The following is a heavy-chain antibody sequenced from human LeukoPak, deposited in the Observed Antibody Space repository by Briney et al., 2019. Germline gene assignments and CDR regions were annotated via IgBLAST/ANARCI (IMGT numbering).Heavy chain of an antibody. D-gene: IGHD3-22*01. CDR3: ARDQGPYYYDSSGSGFDP. V-gene: IGHV1-2*06. Sequence: GASVKVSCKASGYTFTVYYMHWVRQAPGQGLEWMGRINPNSGGTNYAQKLQGRVTMTTDTSTSTAYMELRSLRSDDTAVYYCARDQGPYYYDSSGSGFDPWGQGTLVTVSS. CDR1: GYTFTVYY. CDR2: INPNSGGT. J-gene: IGHJ5*02.